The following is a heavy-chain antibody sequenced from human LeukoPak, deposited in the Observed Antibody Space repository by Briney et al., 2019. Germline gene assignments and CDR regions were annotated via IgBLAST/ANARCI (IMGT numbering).Heavy chain of an antibody. CDR3: ARVVSYGRNLLFDY. CDR2: INPSGGST. Sequence: GASVKVSCKASGYTFTSYYVHLARQPPGQGLEWMGIINPSGGSTNYAQKFQGRVTMTRDTSTSTVYLELSSLRSEDTAVYYCARVVSYGRNLLFDYWGQGTLVTVSA. V-gene: IGHV1-46*01. CDR1: GYTFTSYY. J-gene: IGHJ4*02. D-gene: IGHD2-8*02.